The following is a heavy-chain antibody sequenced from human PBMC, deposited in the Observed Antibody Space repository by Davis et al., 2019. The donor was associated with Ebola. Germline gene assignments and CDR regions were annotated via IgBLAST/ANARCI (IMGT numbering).Heavy chain of an antibody. CDR3: ATQYKD. CDR1: GGSISSYY. CDR2: IYYSGST. Sequence: SETLSLTCTVSGGSISSYYWSWIRQLPGKVLEWTGYIYYSGSTNYNPSLKSRVTISVDTSKNQFSLKLSSVTAADTAVYYCATQYKDWGQGTLVTVSS. D-gene: IGHD1-1*01. V-gene: IGHV4-59*08. J-gene: IGHJ4*02.